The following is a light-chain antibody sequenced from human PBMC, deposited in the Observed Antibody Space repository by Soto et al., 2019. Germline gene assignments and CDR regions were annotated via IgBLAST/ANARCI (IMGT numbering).Light chain of an antibody. CDR2: HAS. V-gene: IGKV1-5*01. CDR1: QSISNW. Sequence: IQLTQSPSTLPASVGDRVTLTCRASQSISNWLAWYQQKPGTAPKLLIYHASILETAVPSRFSGNGSGTEFSLTISRLQTGDFATYYCQQYRTYSFGQGSRVEIK. J-gene: IGKJ1*01. CDR3: QQYRTYS.